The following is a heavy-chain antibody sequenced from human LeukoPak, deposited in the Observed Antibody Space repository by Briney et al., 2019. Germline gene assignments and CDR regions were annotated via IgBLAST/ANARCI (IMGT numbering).Heavy chain of an antibody. D-gene: IGHD2-2*02. CDR1: GFTFSSYG. J-gene: IGHJ6*03. CDR3: ANVRYCSSTSCYNLYYMDV. V-gene: IGHV3-30*02. Sequence: PGGSLRLSCAASGFTFSSYGMHWVRQAPGKGLEWVAFIRYDGSNKYYADSVKGRFTISRDNSKNTLYLQMNSLRAEDTAVYYCANVRYCSSTSCYNLYYMDVWGKGTTVTVSS. CDR2: IRYDGSNK.